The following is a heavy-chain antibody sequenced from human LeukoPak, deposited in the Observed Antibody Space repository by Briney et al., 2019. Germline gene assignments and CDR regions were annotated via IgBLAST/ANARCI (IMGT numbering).Heavy chain of an antibody. Sequence: SSETLSLTCTVSGGSISSYYWSWIRQPPGKGLEWIGYIYYSGSSNYNPSLKSRVTISVDTSKNQFSLKLSSVTAADTAVYYCATYRGGEANWGQGTLVTVSS. CDR2: IYYSGSS. J-gene: IGHJ4*02. CDR1: GGSISSYY. D-gene: IGHD2-21*01. CDR3: ATYRGGEAN. V-gene: IGHV4-59*01.